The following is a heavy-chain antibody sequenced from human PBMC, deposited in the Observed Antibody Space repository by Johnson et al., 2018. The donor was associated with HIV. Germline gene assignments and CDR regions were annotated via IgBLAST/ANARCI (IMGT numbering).Heavy chain of an antibody. J-gene: IGHJ3*02. CDR2: VNPKGGST. CDR3: ARDYGQWLVPGAFDI. D-gene: IGHD6-19*01. V-gene: IGHV3-25*05. CDR1: QFTFSSYY. Sequence: VQLVESGGGLAKPAWSPRLSCAASQFTFSSYYMNCVRQAPGNGLELVGQVNPKGGSTYLIDSGKDRFKTSRDNAKKTLHLQMNSLRAEDTAVYYCARDYGQWLVPGAFDIWGQGTMVTVSS.